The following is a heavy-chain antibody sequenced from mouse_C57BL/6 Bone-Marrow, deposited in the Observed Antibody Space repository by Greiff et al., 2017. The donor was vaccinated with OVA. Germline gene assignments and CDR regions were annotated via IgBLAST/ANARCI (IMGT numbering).Heavy chain of an antibody. CDR1: GYTFTSYT. V-gene: IGHV1-4*01. CDR2: INPSSGYT. Sequence: QVQLQQSGAELVRPGASVKMSCKASGYTFTSYTMHWVKQRPGQGLEWIGYINPSSGYTKYNQKFKDKATLTADKSSSTAYMQLSSLTSEDSAVDYCARERIGLFDYWGQGTTLTVSS. J-gene: IGHJ2*01. CDR3: ARERIGLFDY. D-gene: IGHD3-1*01.